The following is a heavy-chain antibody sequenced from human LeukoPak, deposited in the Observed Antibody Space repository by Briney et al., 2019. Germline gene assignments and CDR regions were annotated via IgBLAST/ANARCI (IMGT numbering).Heavy chain of an antibody. D-gene: IGHD3-22*01. V-gene: IGHV1-2*06. J-gene: IGHJ4*02. CDR2: INPNSGGT. Sequence: VASVKVSCTASGYTFTGYYMHWVRQAPGQGLEWMGRINPNSGGTNYAQKFQGRVTMTRDTSISTAYMELSRLRSDDTAVYYCARDRIVVVITTVSLGYWGQGTLVTVSS. CDR3: ARDRIVVVITTVSLGY. CDR1: GYTFTGYY.